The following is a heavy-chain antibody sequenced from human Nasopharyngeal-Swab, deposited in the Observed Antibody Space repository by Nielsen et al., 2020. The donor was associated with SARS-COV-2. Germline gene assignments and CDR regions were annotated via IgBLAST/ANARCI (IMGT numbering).Heavy chain of an antibody. J-gene: IGHJ4*02. CDR3: AKLEVVQIVVVITTWGYFDY. Sequence: GGSLRLPCAASGITFSSYAMSWVRKAPGKGLAWVSAISGSGGSTYYADSVKGRFTISIDNSKNTLYPQMNSLRAEDTAVYYCAKLEVVQIVVVITTWGYFDYWGQGTLVTVSS. CDR1: GITFSSYA. CDR2: ISGSGGST. V-gene: IGHV3-23*01. D-gene: IGHD3-22*01.